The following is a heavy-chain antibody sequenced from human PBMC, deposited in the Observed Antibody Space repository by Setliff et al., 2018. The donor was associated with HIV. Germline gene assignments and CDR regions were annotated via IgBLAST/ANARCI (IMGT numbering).Heavy chain of an antibody. J-gene: IGHJ4*02. CDR2: LSPSGTT. D-gene: IGHD3-22*01. CDR1: GGSFSNYY. Sequence: SETLSLTCTVYGGSFSNYYTNWIRQPPGKGLEWIGELSPSGTTRSNPSLQSRVTISLDTSNNLFSLKLSSVTAADTAVYYCASDAYYYDSSGPNLSDYWGQGTLVTVSS. V-gene: IGHV4-34*01. CDR3: ASDAYYYDSSGPNLSDY.